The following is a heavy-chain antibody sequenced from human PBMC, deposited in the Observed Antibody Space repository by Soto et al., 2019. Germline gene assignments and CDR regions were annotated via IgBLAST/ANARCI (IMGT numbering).Heavy chain of an antibody. D-gene: IGHD3-22*01. J-gene: IGHJ5*02. Sequence: SGPTLVNPTQTLTLTCTFSGFSLSTSGVGVGWIRQPPGKALEWLALIYWNDDKRYSPSLKSRLTITKDTPKNQVVLTMTNMSPVDTATYYCEHRRHMIPISNWFDPWGQVTLVTVSS. CDR3: EHRRHMIPISNWFDP. CDR2: IYWNDDK. CDR1: GFSLSTSGVG. V-gene: IGHV2-5*01.